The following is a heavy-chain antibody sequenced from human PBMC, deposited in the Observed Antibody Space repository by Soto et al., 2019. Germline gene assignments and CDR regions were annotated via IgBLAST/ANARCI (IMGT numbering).Heavy chain of an antibody. J-gene: IGHJ5*02. V-gene: IGHV3-23*01. Sequence: GGSLRLSCAVSGFSFSTYAMSWVRQAPGKGLEWVSGISAGGGNTYYADSVRGRFTISRDNSKDTLYLQITSLRAEDTAFYYCAKHAEYQLVSLFDPCGQGTLVTVSS. CDR2: ISAGGGNT. CDR3: AKHAEYQLVSLFDP. CDR1: GFSFSTYA. D-gene: IGHD2-2*01.